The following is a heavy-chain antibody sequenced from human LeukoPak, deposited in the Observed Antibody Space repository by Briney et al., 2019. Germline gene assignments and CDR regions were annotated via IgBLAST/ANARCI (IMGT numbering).Heavy chain of an antibody. V-gene: IGHV3-30-3*01. J-gene: IGHJ4*02. CDR2: ISYDGSNK. CDR1: GFTFSSYA. CDR3: ARDLKGYCSSTSCYTGFDY. D-gene: IGHD2-2*02. Sequence: GGSLRLSCAASGFTFSSYAMHWVRQAPGKGLEWVAVISYDGSNKYYADSVKGRFTISRDNSKNTLYLQMNSLRAEDTAVYYCARDLKGYCSSTSCYTGFDYWGQGTLVTVSS.